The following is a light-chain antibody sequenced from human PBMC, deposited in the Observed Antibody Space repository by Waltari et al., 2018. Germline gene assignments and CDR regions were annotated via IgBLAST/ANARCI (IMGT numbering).Light chain of an antibody. Sequence: QSALTQPRSVSGSPGQSVTLSCTGSSNDVGSYRYVSWFQQYPGKAPKLIIHDVTTRPSGVPDRCSGSKSDNTAYLTISGLQAGDEADYYCCSYAGSHTWVFGGGTTLTVL. J-gene: IGLJ3*02. CDR2: DVT. V-gene: IGLV2-11*01. CDR3: CSYAGSHTWV. CDR1: SNDVGSYRY.